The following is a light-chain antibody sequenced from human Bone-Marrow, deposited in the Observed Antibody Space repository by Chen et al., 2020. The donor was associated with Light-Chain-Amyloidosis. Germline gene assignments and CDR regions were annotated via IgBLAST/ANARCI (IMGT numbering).Light chain of an antibody. V-gene: IGLV2-11*01. CDR2: DVN. J-gene: IGLJ1*01. CDR1: SSDVGGYES. CDR3: CSYAGSSPYV. Sequence: QSALTQPRSVSGSPGQSVTISCTGTSSDVGGYESVSWYQQHPGKAPKFLIYDVNKRPSGVPDRCSGSKSGNSASLTISGLQTEDEADYFCCSYAGSSPYVFGTGTTVTVL.